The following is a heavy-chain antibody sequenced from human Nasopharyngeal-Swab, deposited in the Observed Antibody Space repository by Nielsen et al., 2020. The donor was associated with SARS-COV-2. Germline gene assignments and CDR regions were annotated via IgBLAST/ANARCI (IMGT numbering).Heavy chain of an antibody. D-gene: IGHD3-22*01. Sequence: GGSLRFSCAASGFTFSSYAMSWVRQAPGKGLEWVSAISGSGGSTYYADSVKDRFTISRDNSKNTLYLQMNSLRAEDTAVYYCAKDRGIVVVIGFDYWGQGTLVTVSS. CDR1: GFTFSSYA. CDR2: ISGSGGST. CDR3: AKDRGIVVVIGFDY. V-gene: IGHV3-23*01. J-gene: IGHJ4*02.